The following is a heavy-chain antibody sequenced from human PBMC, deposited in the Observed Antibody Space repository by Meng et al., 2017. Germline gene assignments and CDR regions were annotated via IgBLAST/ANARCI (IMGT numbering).Heavy chain of an antibody. J-gene: IGHJ5*02. V-gene: IGHV4-61*02. Sequence: SETLSLTCSVSGGSINSGNYYCSWIRQPAGKGLEWIGRIYTSGSTNYNPSLKSRVTISVDTSKNQFPLKLSSVTAADTAVYYCARVSVGWESWFDPWGQGTLVTVSS. D-gene: IGHD3-16*01. CDR2: IYTSGST. CDR3: ARVSVGWESWFDP. CDR1: GGSINSGNYY.